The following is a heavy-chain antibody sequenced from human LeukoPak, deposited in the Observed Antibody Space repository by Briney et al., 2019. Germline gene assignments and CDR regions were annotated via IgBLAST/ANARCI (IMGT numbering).Heavy chain of an antibody. V-gene: IGHV4-59*01. J-gene: IGHJ3*02. CDR2: IYYSGST. Sequence: PSGTLSLTCTVSGGSISTYYWSWIRQPPGKGLEWIGYIYYSGSTNYNPSLKSRVTISVDTSKNQFSLKLSSVTAADTAVYYCARVYGSGYDFRGAFDIWDQGTMVTVSS. D-gene: IGHD5-12*01. CDR1: GGSISTYY. CDR3: ARVYGSGYDFRGAFDI.